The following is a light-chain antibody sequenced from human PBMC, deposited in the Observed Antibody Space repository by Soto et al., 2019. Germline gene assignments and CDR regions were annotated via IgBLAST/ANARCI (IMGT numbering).Light chain of an antibody. J-gene: IGKJ5*01. Sequence: EIVMTHSPATLSVSPWERATLSCRASQSVSSNLAWYQQKPGQAPRLLIYGASTRATGIPARFSGSGSGTEFTLTISSLQSEDFAVYYCQQYNNWPPHTFGQGTRLEIK. V-gene: IGKV3-15*01. CDR1: QSVSSN. CDR3: QQYNNWPPHT. CDR2: GAS.